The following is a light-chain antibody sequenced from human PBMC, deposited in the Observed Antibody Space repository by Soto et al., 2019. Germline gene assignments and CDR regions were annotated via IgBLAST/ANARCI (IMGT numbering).Light chain of an antibody. CDR3: SSYTSSHTWV. CDR1: SSDVGGYDH. Sequence: QSALTQPASVSGSPGRSIAISCTGTSSDVGGYDHVSWYQQHPGKAPKLMIYEVSNRPSGVSDRFSGSKSANTASLTISGLQAEDEADYYCSSYTSSHTWVFGGGTKLTVL. J-gene: IGLJ2*01. V-gene: IGLV2-14*01. CDR2: EVS.